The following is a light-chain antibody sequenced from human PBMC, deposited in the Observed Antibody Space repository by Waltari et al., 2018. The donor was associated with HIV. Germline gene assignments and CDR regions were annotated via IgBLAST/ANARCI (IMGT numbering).Light chain of an antibody. CDR3: YSEDMSKTQRV. CDR2: DDR. J-gene: IGLJ2*01. Sequence: SYELTQPPSVSVSPGQTATITCSGDALPKRYAYGYQQKPGRAPVVVIHDDRRRPSGIPERFSGSSAGTVATLTITGAQVDDEAVYYCYSEDMSKTQRVFGRGTKLTV. CDR1: ALPKRY. V-gene: IGLV3-10*01.